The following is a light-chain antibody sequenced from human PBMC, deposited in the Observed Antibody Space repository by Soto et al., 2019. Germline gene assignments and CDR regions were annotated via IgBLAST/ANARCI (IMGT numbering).Light chain of an antibody. CDR2: VNSDGSH. Sequence: QSVLTQSPSASASLGASVKLTCTLSSGHSTYAIAWHQQEPEKGPRYLMKVNSDGSHTKGDGIPDRFSGSSSGAERYLTISSLQSEDEADYYCQTGGTGVVFGGGTKVTVL. V-gene: IGLV4-69*01. CDR1: SGHSTYA. CDR3: QTGGTGVV. J-gene: IGLJ2*01.